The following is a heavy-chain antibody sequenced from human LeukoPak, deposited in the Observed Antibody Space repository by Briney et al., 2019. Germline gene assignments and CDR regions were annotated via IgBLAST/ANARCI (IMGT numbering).Heavy chain of an antibody. D-gene: IGHD6-13*01. CDR1: GGSISSGGYY. CDR3: ARGFRGYKQQLSSNWFDP. CDR2: IYYSGST. V-gene: IGHV4-31*03. Sequence: SQTLSLTCTVSGGSISSGGYYWSWIRQHPGKGLEWIGYIYYSGSTYYNPSLKSRVTISVDTSKNQFSLKLSSVTAADTAVYYCARGFRGYKQQLSSNWFDPWGQGTLVTVSS. J-gene: IGHJ5*02.